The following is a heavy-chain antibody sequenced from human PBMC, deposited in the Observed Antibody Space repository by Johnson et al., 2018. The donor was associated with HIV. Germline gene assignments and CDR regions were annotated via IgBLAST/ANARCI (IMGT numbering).Heavy chain of an antibody. CDR3: ARGDYGDYLNAFDI. Sequence: VQLVESGGGVVQPGRSLRLSCAASGITFSIYDMHWVRQATGKGLEWVSAIGTAGDTYYADSVKGRFTISRENAKNSLYLQMNSLRAGDTAVYYCARGDYGDYLNAFDIWGQGTMVTVSS. J-gene: IGHJ3*02. V-gene: IGHV3-13*01. D-gene: IGHD4-17*01. CDR2: IGTAGDT. CDR1: GITFSIYD.